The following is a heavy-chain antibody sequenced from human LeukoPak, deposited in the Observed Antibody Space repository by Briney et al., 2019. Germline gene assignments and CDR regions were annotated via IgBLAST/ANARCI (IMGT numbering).Heavy chain of an antibody. J-gene: IGHJ6*03. D-gene: IGHD6-13*01. CDR2: IIPIFGTA. CDR3: ARGPIAAAGTGYMDV. Sequence: GASVKVSCKASGYTFTGYYMHWVRQAPGQGLEWMGGIIPIFGTANYAQKFQGRVTITADESTSTAYMELSSLRSEDTAVYYCARGPIAAAGTGYMDVWGKGTTVTISS. V-gene: IGHV1-69*13. CDR1: GYTFTGYY.